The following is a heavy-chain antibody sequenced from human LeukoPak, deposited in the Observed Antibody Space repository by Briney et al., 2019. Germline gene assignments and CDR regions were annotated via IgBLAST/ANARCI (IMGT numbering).Heavy chain of an antibody. J-gene: IGHJ4*02. D-gene: IGHD1-26*01. CDR3: ARGIVGATGIDY. V-gene: IGHV4-61*01. CDR1: GGSVSSGSYY. Sequence: SETLSLTCTVSGGSVSSGSYYWSWIRQPPGKGLEWIGYIYYSGSTNYNPSLKSRVTISVDTSKNQFSLKLSSVTAADTAVYCCARGIVGATGIDYWGQGTLVTVSS. CDR2: IYYSGST.